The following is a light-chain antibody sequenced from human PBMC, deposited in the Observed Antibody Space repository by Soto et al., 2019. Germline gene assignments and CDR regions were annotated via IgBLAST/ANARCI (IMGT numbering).Light chain of an antibody. CDR2: AAP. CDR3: QKYNNWPWT. J-gene: IGKJ1*01. V-gene: IGKV3D-15*01. Sequence: VLTQSPVTLSLSPGERATLSCRASQSVSNHYFAWHQQKPGQAPRLLIYAAPNRAPGIPTRFSGSGSGTDFPLPMSSLQSEDFAVYYCQKYNNWPWTFGRGTKLEI. CDR1: QSVSNH.